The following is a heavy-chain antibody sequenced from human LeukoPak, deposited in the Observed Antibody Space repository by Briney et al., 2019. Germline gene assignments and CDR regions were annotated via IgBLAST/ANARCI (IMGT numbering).Heavy chain of an antibody. CDR3: ASSLGELSSDY. D-gene: IGHD3-16*02. Sequence: PSETLSLTCTVSGGSISSSSYYWGWIRQPPGKGLEWIGSIYYSGSTYYNPSLKSRVTISVDTSKNQFSLKLSSVTAADTAVYYCASSLGELSSDYWGQGTLVTVSS. CDR1: GGSISSSSYY. J-gene: IGHJ4*02. V-gene: IGHV4-39*01. CDR2: IYYSGST.